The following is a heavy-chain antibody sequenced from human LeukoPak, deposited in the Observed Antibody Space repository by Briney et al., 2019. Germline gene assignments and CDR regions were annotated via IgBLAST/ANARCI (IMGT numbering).Heavy chain of an antibody. CDR1: GFTFSSYG. CDR2: IRYDGSNK. CDR3: AKDSEKLHYYYYMDV. Sequence: PGGSLRLSCAAFGFTFSSYGMHWVRQAPGKGLEWVAFIRYDGSNKYYADSVKGRFTISRDNSKNTLYLQMNSLRAEDTAVYYCAKDSEKLHYYYYMDVWGKGTTVTVSS. J-gene: IGHJ6*03. V-gene: IGHV3-30*02.